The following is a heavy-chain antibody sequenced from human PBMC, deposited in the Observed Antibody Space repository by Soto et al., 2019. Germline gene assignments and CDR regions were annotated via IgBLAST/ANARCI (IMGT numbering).Heavy chain of an antibody. V-gene: IGHV1-2*02. Sequence: ASVKVSCKAPGYTFTGHFMHWVRQAPGQGFEWMGWINPNSGGTNYVQRFQGRVSMTRDTSISTAYMELSRLTSDDTAVYYCARDDYGGNSGVLVDFWGQGTLVTVSS. D-gene: IGHD4-17*01. CDR3: ARDDYGGNSGVLVDF. CDR1: GYTFTGHF. J-gene: IGHJ4*02. CDR2: INPNSGGT.